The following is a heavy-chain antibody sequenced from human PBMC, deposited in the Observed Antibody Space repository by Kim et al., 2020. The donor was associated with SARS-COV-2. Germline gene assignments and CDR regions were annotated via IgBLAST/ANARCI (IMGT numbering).Heavy chain of an antibody. J-gene: IGHJ1*01. CDR3: VRGIAGYSSSWYTQ. V-gene: IGHV3-74*01. CDR2: ISDDGTTA. D-gene: IGHD6-13*01. CDR1: EVIFSSYW. Sequence: GGSLRLSCAVSEVIFSSYWMHWVRQSPGKGLEWVSHISDDGTTATYADSVKGRFTISRDNAKNTLFLEMISLRVDDTALYYCVRGIAGYSSSWYTQWGQG.